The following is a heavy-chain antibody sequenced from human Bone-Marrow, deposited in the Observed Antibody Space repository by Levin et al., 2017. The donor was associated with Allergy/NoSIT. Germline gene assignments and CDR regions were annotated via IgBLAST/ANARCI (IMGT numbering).Heavy chain of an antibody. CDR2: IFPGDSDT. D-gene: IGHD2-15*01. Sequence: GESLKISCQVSGDTFTSYWFAWVRQMPGKGLECMGIIFPGDSDTKYRPSFQGQVTISADNSISTAYLQWSSLKASDTAMYYCARRWGSCSGGNCYSSDTFDIWGQGTMVTVSS. CDR3: ARRWGSCSGGNCYSSDTFDI. V-gene: IGHV5-51*01. CDR1: GDTFTSYW. J-gene: IGHJ3*02.